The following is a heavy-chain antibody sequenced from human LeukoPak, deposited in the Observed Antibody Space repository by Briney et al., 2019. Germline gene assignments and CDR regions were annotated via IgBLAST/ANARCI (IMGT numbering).Heavy chain of an antibody. V-gene: IGHV3-23*01. Sequence: GGSLRLSCAASGFTFSSYGMSWVRQAPGKGLEWVSGISGSGDSTYYADSVKGRFIISRDNSENTLYLQMNSLRAEDTAVYYCARGRMVRGVIIPHDYWGQGTLVTVSS. CDR1: GFTFSSYG. CDR2: ISGSGDST. J-gene: IGHJ4*02. D-gene: IGHD3-10*01. CDR3: ARGRMVRGVIIPHDY.